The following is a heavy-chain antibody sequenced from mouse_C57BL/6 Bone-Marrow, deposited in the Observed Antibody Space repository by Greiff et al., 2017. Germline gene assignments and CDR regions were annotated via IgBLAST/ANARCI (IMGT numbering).Heavy chain of an antibody. CDR1: GYTFTSYG. CDR2: IYPRSGNT. Sequence: VKVVESGAELARPGASVKLSCKASGYTFTSYGISWVKQRTGQGLEWIGEIYPRSGNTYYNEKFKGKATLTADKSSSTAYMELRSLTSEDSAVYFCAREALPVAYWGQGTLVTVSA. CDR3: AREALPVAY. J-gene: IGHJ3*01. D-gene: IGHD5-5*01. V-gene: IGHV1-81*01.